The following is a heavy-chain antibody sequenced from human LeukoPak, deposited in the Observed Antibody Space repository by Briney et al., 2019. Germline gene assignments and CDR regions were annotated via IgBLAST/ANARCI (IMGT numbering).Heavy chain of an antibody. J-gene: IGHJ6*02. V-gene: IGHV3-30*04. CDR3: ARQYYYDSSGPRVSYYYGMDV. D-gene: IGHD3-22*01. CDR1: GFTFSSYA. Sequence: PGGSLRLSCAASGFTFSSYAMHWVRQAPGKGLEWVAVISYDGSNKYYADSVKGRFTISRDNAKNSLYLQMNSLRDEDTAVYYCARQYYYDSSGPRVSYYYGMDVWGQGTTVTVSS. CDR2: ISYDGSNK.